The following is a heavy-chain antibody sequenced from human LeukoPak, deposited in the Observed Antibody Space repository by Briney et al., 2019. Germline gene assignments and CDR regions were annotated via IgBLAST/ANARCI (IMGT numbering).Heavy chain of an antibody. CDR1: GLTFSNYA. Sequence: PGGSLRLSCAASGLTFSNYAMSWVRQAPGKGLEWVSAISGSGGSTYYADSVKGRFTISRDNSKNTLYLQMNSLRAEDTAVYYCAKNSTVVVPATIRYWSQGTLVTVSS. CDR3: AKNSTVVVPATIRY. D-gene: IGHD2-2*01. J-gene: IGHJ4*02. CDR2: ISGSGGST. V-gene: IGHV3-23*01.